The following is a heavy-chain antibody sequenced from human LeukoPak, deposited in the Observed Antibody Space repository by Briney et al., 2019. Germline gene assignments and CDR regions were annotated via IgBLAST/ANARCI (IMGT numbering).Heavy chain of an antibody. CDR2: IYPGDSDT. V-gene: IGHV5-51*01. D-gene: IGHD3-10*01. CDR1: GYKFTTYW. Sequence: GESLKISCKGSGYKFTTYWIGWVRQMPGKGLEGMGFIYPGDSDTRYSPSFQGQVFISADKSSNTAYLQWDNLKASDTAIYYCARGDPSYYGMDVWGQGTTVTVSS. J-gene: IGHJ6*02. CDR3: ARGDPSYYGMDV.